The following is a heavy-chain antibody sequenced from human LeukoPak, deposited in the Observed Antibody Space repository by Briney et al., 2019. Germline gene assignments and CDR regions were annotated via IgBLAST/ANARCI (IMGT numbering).Heavy chain of an antibody. D-gene: IGHD6-19*01. V-gene: IGHV4-34*01. J-gene: IGHJ4*02. CDR3: ARGYSSGWYGRY. CDR1: GGSFSGYY. Sequence: SETLSLTCAVYGGSFSGYYWSWIRQPSGKGLEWIGEINHSGSTNYNPSLKSRVTISVDTSKNQFSLKLSSVTAADTAVYYCARGYSSGWYGRYWGQGTLVTVSS. CDR2: INHSGST.